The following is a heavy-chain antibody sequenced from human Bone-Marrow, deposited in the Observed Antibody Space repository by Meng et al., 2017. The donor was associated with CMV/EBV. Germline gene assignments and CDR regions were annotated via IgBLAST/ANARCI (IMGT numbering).Heavy chain of an antibody. CDR1: EYTFTGYY. V-gene: IGHV1-2*02. CDR3: ARGGLRHYYYGLDV. Sequence: ASVKVSCKASEYTFTGYYVHWARQAPGQGLEWMGWINPKSGGTKYAQKFQGRVTMTRDTSMSTAYLDLSRLRSDDTAIYFCARGGLRHYYYGLDVWGQGTTVTVTS. CDR2: INPKSGGT. J-gene: IGHJ6*02.